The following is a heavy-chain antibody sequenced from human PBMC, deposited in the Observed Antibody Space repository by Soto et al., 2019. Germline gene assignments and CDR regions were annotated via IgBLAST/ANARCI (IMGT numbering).Heavy chain of an antibody. CDR3: ARVYSSLSIYAY. CDR2: ISSDGSRT. D-gene: IGHD5-18*01. J-gene: IGHJ4*02. CDR1: GFTFSTFW. V-gene: IGHV3-74*01. Sequence: GGSLRLSCAASGFTFSTFWMHWVRQAPGKGLVWVSRISSDGSRTSYADSVKGRFTISRDNAKNTLYLQMNSLRAEGTAIYYCARVYSSLSIYAYWGQGTLVTVSS.